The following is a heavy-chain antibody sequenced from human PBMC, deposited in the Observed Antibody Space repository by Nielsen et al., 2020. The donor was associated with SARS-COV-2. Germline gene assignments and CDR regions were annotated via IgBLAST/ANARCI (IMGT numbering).Heavy chain of an antibody. V-gene: IGHV3-64*01. CDR1: GFTFSSYA. J-gene: IGHJ4*02. CDR3: ARDRGQLGHFDY. Sequence: GGSLRLSCAASGFTFSSYAMHWVRQAPGKGLEYVSAISSNGGSTYYANSVKGRFTISRDNSKNTLYLQMGSLRAEDMAVYYCARDRGQLGHFDYWGQGTLVTVSS. CDR2: ISSNGGST. D-gene: IGHD6-6*01.